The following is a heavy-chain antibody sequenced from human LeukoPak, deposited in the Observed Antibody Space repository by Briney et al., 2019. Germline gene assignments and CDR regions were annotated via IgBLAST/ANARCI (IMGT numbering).Heavy chain of an antibody. Sequence: PGGSLRLSCAASGFNFGSYSMTWVRQAPGKGLEWVSVISADSAATFYADSVKGRFTISRDNGRNTVFLQMSSLRAEDTAVYYCAKDSLYGSGSYRNYYYYYMDVWGKGTTVTVSS. CDR1: GFNFGSYS. V-gene: IGHV3-23*01. CDR3: AKDSLYGSGSYRNYYYYYMDV. J-gene: IGHJ6*03. CDR2: ISADSAAT. D-gene: IGHD3-10*01.